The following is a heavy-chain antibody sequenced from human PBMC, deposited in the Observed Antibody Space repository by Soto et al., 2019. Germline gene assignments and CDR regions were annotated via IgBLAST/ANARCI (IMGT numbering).Heavy chain of an antibody. J-gene: IGHJ3*02. D-gene: IGHD2-2*01. V-gene: IGHV4-31*03. CDR2: IYYSGST. CDR1: GGSISSGGYY. Sequence: SETLSLTCTVSGGSISSGGYYWSWIRQHPGKGLEWIGYIYYSGSTYYNPSLKSRVTISVDTSKNQFSLKLSSVTAADTAVYYCARAGGYCSSTSCYDFAFDIWGQGTMVTVSS. CDR3: ARAGGYCSSTSCYDFAFDI.